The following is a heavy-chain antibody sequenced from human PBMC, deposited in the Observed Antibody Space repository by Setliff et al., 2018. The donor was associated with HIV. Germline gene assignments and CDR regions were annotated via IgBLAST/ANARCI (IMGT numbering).Heavy chain of an antibody. Sequence: PSETLSLTCAVYGGSFNNYYWNWIRQPPGKGLEWIGEINHSGSTNYTPSLKSRVTISVDMSKNQFSLKLNSVTAADTAVYYCARWMVVPRDSYYNYYYMDVWSKGTTVTVS. CDR3: ARWMVVPRDSYYNYYYMDV. V-gene: IGHV4-34*01. CDR2: INHSGST. CDR1: GGSFNNYY. D-gene: IGHD3-22*01. J-gene: IGHJ6*03.